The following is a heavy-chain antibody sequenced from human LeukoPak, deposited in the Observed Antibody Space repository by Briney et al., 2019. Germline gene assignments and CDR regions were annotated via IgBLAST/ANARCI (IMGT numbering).Heavy chain of an antibody. CDR2: ISGSGGST. Sequence: GGSLRLSCAASGFTFSSYGMSWVRQAPGKGLEWVSAISGSGGSTYYADSVKGRFTISRDNSKNTLYLQMNSLRAGDTAVYYCARVRGILGAFDIWGQGTMVTVSS. CDR3: ARVRGILGAFDI. J-gene: IGHJ3*02. D-gene: IGHD3-9*01. CDR1: GFTFSSYG. V-gene: IGHV3-23*01.